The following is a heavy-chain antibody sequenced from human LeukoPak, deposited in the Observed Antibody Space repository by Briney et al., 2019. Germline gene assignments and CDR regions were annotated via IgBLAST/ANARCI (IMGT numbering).Heavy chain of an antibody. D-gene: IGHD3-3*01. Sequence: LSLTCTVSGGSISSYYWSWIRQSPGRGLEWVAVIASDGSYTDYVHSLKDRFTISRDNSKNTVYLDVTSLTPEDAAVYYCAREGTYSDYWSGYFEYWGQGTRVIVSS. V-gene: IGHV3-30*03. CDR3: AREGTYSDYWSGYFEY. CDR1: GGSISSYY. J-gene: IGHJ4*02. CDR2: IASDGSYT.